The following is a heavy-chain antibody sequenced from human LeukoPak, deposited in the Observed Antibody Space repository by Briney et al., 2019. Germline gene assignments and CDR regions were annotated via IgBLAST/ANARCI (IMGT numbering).Heavy chain of an antibody. D-gene: IGHD2-21*02. CDR1: GFTFRDYA. J-gene: IGHJ4*02. CDR3: AKGTIVVVTAILGY. V-gene: IGHV3-23*01. CDR2: ISSSGSTI. Sequence: GRSLRLSCTASGFTFRDYAMSWVRQAPGKGLEWVSFISSSGSTIYYADSVKGRFTISRDNSKNTLYLQMNSLRAEDTAVYYCAKGTIVVVTAILGYWGQGTLVTVSS.